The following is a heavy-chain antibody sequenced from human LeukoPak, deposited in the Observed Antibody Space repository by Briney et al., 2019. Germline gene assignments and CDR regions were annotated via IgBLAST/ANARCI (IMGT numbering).Heavy chain of an antibody. Sequence: SETLSLTCTVSGGSISSYYWSWIRQPAGKGLEWIGRIYTSGSTNYNPSLKSRVTMSVDTSKNQFSLKLSSVTAADTAVYYCAREVVPAAPYYYYMDVWGKGTTVTVSS. CDR2: IYTSGST. D-gene: IGHD2-2*01. CDR3: AREVVPAAPYYYYMDV. J-gene: IGHJ6*03. V-gene: IGHV4-4*07. CDR1: GGSISSYY.